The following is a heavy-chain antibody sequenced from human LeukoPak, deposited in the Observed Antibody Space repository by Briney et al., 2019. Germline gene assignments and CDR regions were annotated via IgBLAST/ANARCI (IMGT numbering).Heavy chain of an antibody. CDR3: AKGSRDSRPYYFDF. Sequence: PGGSLRLSCAASGFTFNSYAMAWVRQAPGRGLEWVSAITGSGGDTYHADSVRGRFTISRDNSKDTLYLQMNSLRPEDTALYYCAKGSRDSRPYYFDFWGQEILVTVSS. D-gene: IGHD3-3*01. CDR2: ITGSGGDT. CDR1: GFTFNSYA. J-gene: IGHJ4*02. V-gene: IGHV3-23*01.